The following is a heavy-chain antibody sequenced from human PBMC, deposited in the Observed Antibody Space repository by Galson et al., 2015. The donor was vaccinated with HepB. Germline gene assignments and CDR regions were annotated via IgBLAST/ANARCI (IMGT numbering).Heavy chain of an antibody. Sequence: SVKVSCKASGYTFTSYGISWVRQAPGQGLEWMGWISAYNGNTNYAQKLQGRVTMTTDTSTSTAYMELRSLRSDDTAVYYCARDGYYDSSGMENAFDIWGQGTMVTVSS. V-gene: IGHV1-18*04. J-gene: IGHJ3*02. CDR3: ARDGYYDSSGMENAFDI. CDR2: ISAYNGNT. D-gene: IGHD3-22*01. CDR1: GYTFTSYG.